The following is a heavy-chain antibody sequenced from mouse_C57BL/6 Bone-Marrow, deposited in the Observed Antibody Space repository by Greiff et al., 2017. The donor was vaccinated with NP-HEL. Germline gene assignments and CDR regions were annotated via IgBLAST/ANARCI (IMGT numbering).Heavy chain of an antibody. CDR1: GYTFTTYP. V-gene: IGHV1-47*01. CDR3: ARGSFNWDAFAY. CDR2: FHPYNDDT. D-gene: IGHD4-1*02. Sequence: QVHLKQSGAELVKPGASVKMSCKASGYTFTTYPIEWMKQNHGKSLEWIGNFHPYNDDTKYNEKFKGKATLTVEKSSSTVYLELSRLTSDYSAVYYCARGSFNWDAFAYWGQGTLVTVSA. J-gene: IGHJ3*01.